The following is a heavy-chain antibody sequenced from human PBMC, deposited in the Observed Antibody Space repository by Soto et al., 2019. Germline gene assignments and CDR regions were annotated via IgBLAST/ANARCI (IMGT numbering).Heavy chain of an antibody. J-gene: IGHJ5*02. CDR3: ARDRSYYYDSSGYYEAPWFDP. CDR1: GYTFTSYA. Sequence: ASVKVSCKASGYTFTSYAMHWVRQAPGQRLEWMGWINAGNGNTKYSQKFQGRVTITRDTSASTAYMELSSLRSEDTAVYYCARDRSYYYDSSGYYEAPWFDPWGPGTLVTV. CDR2: INAGNGNT. D-gene: IGHD3-22*01. V-gene: IGHV1-3*01.